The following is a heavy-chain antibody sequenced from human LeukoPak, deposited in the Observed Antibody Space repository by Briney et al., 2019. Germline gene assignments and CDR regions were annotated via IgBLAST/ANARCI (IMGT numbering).Heavy chain of an antibody. D-gene: IGHD6-19*01. Sequence: SETLSLTCAVYGGSFSGYYWSWIRQPPGKGLEWTGEINHSGSTNYNPSLKSRVTISVDTSKNQFSLKLSSVTAADTAVYYCARGRLGDYWGQGTLVTVSS. V-gene: IGHV4-34*01. J-gene: IGHJ4*02. CDR3: ARGRLGDY. CDR2: INHSGST. CDR1: GGSFSGYY.